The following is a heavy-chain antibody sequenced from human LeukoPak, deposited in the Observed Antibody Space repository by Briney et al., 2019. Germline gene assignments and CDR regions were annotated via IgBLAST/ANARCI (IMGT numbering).Heavy chain of an antibody. V-gene: IGHV3-23*01. D-gene: IGHD6-6*01. J-gene: IGHJ4*02. CDR2: ISGSGTRT. CDR1: GLSFSDYV. Sequence: PGGTLRLSCAASGLSFSDYVMSWVRQAPGKGLEWVSDISGSGTRTYYADSVKGRFTISRDNSKHTLYLQMNSLRAEDTAVYYCAKDRQGYGSSSNDYWGQGTLVTVSS. CDR3: AKDRQGYGSSSNDY.